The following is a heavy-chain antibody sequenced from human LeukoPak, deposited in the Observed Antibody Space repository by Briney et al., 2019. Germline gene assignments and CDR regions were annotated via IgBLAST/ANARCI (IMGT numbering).Heavy chain of an antibody. CDR3: TTTYIVASTRKFGDY. Sequence: PGGSLRLSCAASGFIFSNAWMNWVRQAPGEGLEWVGRIKSKTGGSTTDYAAPVKGRFTISRDDSQNTVDLQISSLTAEDTAMYFCTTTYIVASTRKFGDYWGQGTLVGVSS. CDR1: GFIFSNAW. J-gene: IGHJ4*02. V-gene: IGHV3-15*01. D-gene: IGHD5-12*01. CDR2: IKSKTGGSTT.